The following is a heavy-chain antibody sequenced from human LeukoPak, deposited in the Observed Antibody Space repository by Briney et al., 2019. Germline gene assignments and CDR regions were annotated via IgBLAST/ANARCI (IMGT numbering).Heavy chain of an antibody. CDR1: GGSVSSNYY. CDR3: ARDGPWKSDY. D-gene: IGHD1-1*01. Sequence: PSETLSLTCTVSGGSVSSNYYWGWIRQPPGKGLEWIGSICSGGNICSNQSLESRVTISVDSSRSHFFLQLTSVTAADTAVYFCARDGPWKSDYWGQGTLVTVSS. V-gene: IGHV4-39*02. J-gene: IGHJ4*02. CDR2: ICSGGNI.